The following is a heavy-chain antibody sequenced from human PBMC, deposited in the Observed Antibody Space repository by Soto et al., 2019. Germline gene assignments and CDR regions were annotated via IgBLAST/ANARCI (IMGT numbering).Heavy chain of an antibody. CDR2: INHSGST. Sequence: SETLSLTCAVYGGSFSGYYWTWIRQPPGTGLEWIGEINHSGSTNYNPSLKSRVTISVDTSKNQFSLKLSSVTAADTAVYYCARVSITLYVLVDGGNFSYGMDVCGQGHTVTVSS. CDR1: GGSFSGYY. V-gene: IGHV4-34*01. CDR3: ARVSITLYVLVDGGNFSYGMDV. J-gene: IGHJ6*02. D-gene: IGHD3-3*02.